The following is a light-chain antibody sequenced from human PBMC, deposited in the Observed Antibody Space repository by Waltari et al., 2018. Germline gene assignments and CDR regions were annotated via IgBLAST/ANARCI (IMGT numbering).Light chain of an antibody. J-gene: IGLJ2*01. Sequence: FLLTQPHSVSESPGKTVTISCPRSSGSIASNYVQWTQQRPGSSPTTVIYEDDQRPSGVPDRFSGSIDSSSNSASLTISGLKTEDEGDYYCQSYDSDSVIFGGGTKLTVL. CDR1: SGSIASNY. CDR2: EDD. CDR3: QSYDSDSVI. V-gene: IGLV6-57*01.